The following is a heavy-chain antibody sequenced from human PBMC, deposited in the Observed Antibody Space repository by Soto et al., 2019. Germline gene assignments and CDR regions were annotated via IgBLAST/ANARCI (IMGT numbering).Heavy chain of an antibody. J-gene: IGHJ4*02. D-gene: IGHD3-9*01. V-gene: IGHV3-23*01. CDR2: ISGSGGST. CDR3: AKVTAYFTLLSPYDY. Sequence: EFLKLSCAACGFSVSSYAMSWVRQAPGKGLEWVSAISGSGGSTYYADSVKGRFTISRDNSKNTLYLQMNSLRAEDTAVYYCAKVTAYFTLLSPYDYWGQGTLVTGSS. CDR1: GFSVSSYA.